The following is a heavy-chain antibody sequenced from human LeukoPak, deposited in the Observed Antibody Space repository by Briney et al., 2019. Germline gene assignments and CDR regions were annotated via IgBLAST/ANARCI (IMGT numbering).Heavy chain of an antibody. CDR2: IYYSGST. J-gene: IGHJ4*02. V-gene: IGHV4-59*08. Sequence: SETLSLTCTVSGGSISSYYWSWIRQPPGKGLEWIGYIYYSGSTNYNPSLKSRVTISVDTSKNQFSLKLSSVTAADTAVYYCARARVERQLGVYFDYWGQGTLVTVSS. CDR1: GGSISSYY. D-gene: IGHD6-13*01. CDR3: ARARVERQLGVYFDY.